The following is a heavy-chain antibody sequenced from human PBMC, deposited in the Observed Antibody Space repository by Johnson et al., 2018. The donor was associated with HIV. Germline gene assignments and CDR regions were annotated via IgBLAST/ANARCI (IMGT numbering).Heavy chain of an antibody. CDR3: TTTLTSTMFGVVETMDAFDI. Sequence: VQLVESGGGLIHPGGSLRLSCAASGFTFSSSYMTWVRQAPGKGLEWVSVIYSDGSTYHADSVKGRFTISRDNSKNTLYLQMNSLRAEDTAVYYCTTTLTSTMFGVVETMDAFDIWGQGTMVTVSS. J-gene: IGHJ3*02. CDR2: IYSDGST. CDR1: GFTFSSSY. V-gene: IGHV3-53*01. D-gene: IGHD3-3*01.